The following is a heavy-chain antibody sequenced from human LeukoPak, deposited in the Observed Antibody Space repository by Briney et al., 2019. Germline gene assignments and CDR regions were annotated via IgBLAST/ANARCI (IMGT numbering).Heavy chain of an antibody. Sequence: GRSLRLSCAASGFTFSSYGMHWVRQAPGKGLEWVAVTWYDGSNKYYADSVKGRFTISRDNSKNTLYLQMNSLRAEDTAVYYCASVVPDYWGQGTLVTVSS. CDR1: GFTFSSYG. CDR2: TWYDGSNK. J-gene: IGHJ4*02. D-gene: IGHD2-2*01. CDR3: ASVVPDY. V-gene: IGHV3-33*01.